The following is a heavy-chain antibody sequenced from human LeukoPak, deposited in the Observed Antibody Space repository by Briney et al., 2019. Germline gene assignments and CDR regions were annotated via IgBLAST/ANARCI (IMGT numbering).Heavy chain of an antibody. CDR1: GYTFTGYY. CDR2: INPNSGGT. Sequence: ASVKVSCKASGYTFTGYYMHWVRQAPGQELEWMGWINPNSGGTNYAQKFQGRVTMTRDTSISTAYMELSRLRSDDTAVYYCARDPLYSTKAASYYMDVWGKGTTVTVSS. CDR3: ARDPLYSTKAASYYMDV. D-gene: IGHD6-13*01. J-gene: IGHJ6*03. V-gene: IGHV1-2*02.